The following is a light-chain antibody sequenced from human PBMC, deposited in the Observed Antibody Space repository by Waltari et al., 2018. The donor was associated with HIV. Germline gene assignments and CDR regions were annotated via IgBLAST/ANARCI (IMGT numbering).Light chain of an antibody. V-gene: IGLV2-23*02. CDR2: EVS. CDR1: SRDFGSYNL. J-gene: IGLJ2*01. CDR3: CSYAGTSTVV. Sequence: QSALTQPASAPGSPGQSITISCTGTSRDFGSYNLVSWYQQHPGKAPKLMIYEVSKRPSGVSNRFSGSKSGNTASLTISGLQAEDEADYYCCSYAGTSTVVFGGGTKLTVL.